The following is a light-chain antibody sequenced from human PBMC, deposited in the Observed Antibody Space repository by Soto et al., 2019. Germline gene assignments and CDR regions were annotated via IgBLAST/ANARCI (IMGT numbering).Light chain of an antibody. Sequence: LQMTQSPSTLSASVGDTVTITCRASQSINSGLVWYQQKPGRAPKLLIYKASTLESGVPSRFSGSGSGTEFTLTISSLQPDDVATYYCQQYNYLWTFGQGTKVEIK. CDR2: KAS. CDR1: QSINSG. V-gene: IGKV1-5*03. J-gene: IGKJ1*01. CDR3: QQYNYLWT.